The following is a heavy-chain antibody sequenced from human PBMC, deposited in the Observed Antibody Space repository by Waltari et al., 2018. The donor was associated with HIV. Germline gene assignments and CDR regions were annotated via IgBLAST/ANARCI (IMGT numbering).Heavy chain of an antibody. CDR3: ARDLLGATPVDY. D-gene: IGHD1-26*01. V-gene: IGHV1-18*01. Sequence: QVQLVQSGGKVKKPGASVRVSCKVSGYTFTSSGFTWVRQAPGQGLEWMGWVSPYSGKTDYAQKFQGRVTMTTDTSTSTAYMELRSLTFDDTAIYYCARDLLGATPVDYWGQGTQVSVSS. CDR2: VSPYSGKT. CDR1: GYTFTSSG. J-gene: IGHJ4*02.